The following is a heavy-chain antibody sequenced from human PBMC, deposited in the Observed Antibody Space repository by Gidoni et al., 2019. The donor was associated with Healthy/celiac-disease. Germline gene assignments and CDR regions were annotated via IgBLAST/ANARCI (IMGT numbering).Heavy chain of an antibody. CDR2: MSGSGGST. J-gene: IGHJ4*02. D-gene: IGHD3-22*01. Sequence: EVQLLESGGGLVQPGGSLRLSCAASGFTFSSYAMSWVRQAPGKGLEWVSAMSGSGGSTDYADSVKGRFTISRDNSKNTLYLQMNSLRAEDTAVYYCAKTSYYYDSSGYHATKPTDYWGQGTLVTVSS. CDR3: AKTSYYYDSSGYHATKPTDY. CDR1: GFTFSSYA. V-gene: IGHV3-23*01.